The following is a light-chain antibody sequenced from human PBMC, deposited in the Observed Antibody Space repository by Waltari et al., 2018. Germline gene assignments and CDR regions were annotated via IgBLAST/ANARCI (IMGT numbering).Light chain of an antibody. CDR2: GAS. Sequence: EIVLTQSPGTLSLSPGERATLSCRTSQSVGRTLAWYQQKPGNAPSLLIDGASIRATGIPDRFSGSGSGTDFSLTISRLEPEDFAVYYCQHYVRLPVTFGQGTKVEIK. V-gene: IGKV3-20*01. CDR3: QHYVRLPVT. CDR1: QSVGRT. J-gene: IGKJ1*01.